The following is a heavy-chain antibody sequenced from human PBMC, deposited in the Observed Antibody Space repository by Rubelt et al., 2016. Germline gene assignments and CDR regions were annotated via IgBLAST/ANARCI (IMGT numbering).Heavy chain of an antibody. D-gene: IGHD3-3*01. CDR2: MNPNSGNT. Sequence: QVQLVQSGAEVKKPGASVKVSCKASGYTFTSYDINWVRQATGQGLEWMGWMNPNSGNTGYAQKCQGRVTLTRNTSISTAYSDVSTLSLEKKAVCCGGRLSITFFGVVINYYGMDVWGQGTTVTVSS. V-gene: IGHV1-8*01. CDR3: GRLSITFFGVVINYYGMDV. CDR1: GYTFTSYD. J-gene: IGHJ6*02.